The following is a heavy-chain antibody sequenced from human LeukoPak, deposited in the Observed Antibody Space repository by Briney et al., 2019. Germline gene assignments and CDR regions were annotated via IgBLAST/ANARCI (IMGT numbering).Heavy chain of an antibody. CDR1: GFTFSSYW. J-gene: IGHJ4*02. V-gene: IGHV3-74*01. Sequence: GGSLRLSCAASGFTFSSYWMHWVRQAPGKGLVWVSRIYTDGSTISYADSVKGRFTISRDNAKNTLYLQMNSLRAEDTAVYYCATAGNYRFDYWGQGTLVTVSS. CDR3: ATAGNYRFDY. D-gene: IGHD1-7*01. CDR2: IYTDGSTI.